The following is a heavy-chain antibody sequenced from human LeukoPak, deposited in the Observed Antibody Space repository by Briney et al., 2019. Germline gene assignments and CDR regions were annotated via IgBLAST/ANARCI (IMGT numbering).Heavy chain of an antibody. Sequence: SETLSLTCTVSGDSISGFYWSWIRQPAGQGLQWIGRISTSGSTNYNPSLKSRVTMSVYRSTNEFSLTVRSVTAADTALYYCARGLPSYGDYVDYYFYMDVWGKGTTVTVSS. CDR2: ISTSGST. V-gene: IGHV4-4*07. CDR3: ARGLPSYGDYVDYYFYMDV. D-gene: IGHD4-17*01. J-gene: IGHJ6*03. CDR1: GDSISGFY.